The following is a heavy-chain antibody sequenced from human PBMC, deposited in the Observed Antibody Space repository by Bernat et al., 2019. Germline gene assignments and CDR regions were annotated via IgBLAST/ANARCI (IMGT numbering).Heavy chain of an antibody. V-gene: IGHV5-10-1*03. CDR3: ARLSDDFWSGYYHFDP. J-gene: IGHJ5*02. CDR2: IDPSDSYT. CDR1: GYSFTSYW. D-gene: IGHD3-3*01. Sequence: EVQLVLSGAEVKKPGESLRISCKGSGYSFTSYWISWVRQMPGKGLEWMGRIDPSDSYTNYSPSFQGHVTISADKSISTAYLQWSSLKASDTAMYYCARLSDDFWSGYYHFDPWGQGTLVTVSS.